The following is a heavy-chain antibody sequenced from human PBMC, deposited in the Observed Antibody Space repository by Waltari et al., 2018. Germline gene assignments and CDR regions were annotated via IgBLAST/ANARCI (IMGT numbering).Heavy chain of an antibody. D-gene: IGHD3-3*01. CDR2: IYYSGST. CDR1: GGSISSSSYY. V-gene: IGHV4-39*07. Sequence: QLQLQESGPGLVKPSETLSLTCTVPGGSISSSSYYWGWIRQPPGKGLEWIGSIYYSGSTYYNPSLKSRVTISVDTSKNQFSLKLSSVTAADTAVYYCASGLRFFWFDPWGQGTLVTVSS. J-gene: IGHJ5*02. CDR3: ASGLRFFWFDP.